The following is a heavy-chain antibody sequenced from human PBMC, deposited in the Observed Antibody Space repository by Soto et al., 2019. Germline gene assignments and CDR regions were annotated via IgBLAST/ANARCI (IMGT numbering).Heavy chain of an antibody. D-gene: IGHD3-9*01. CDR1: GGSISSYY. CDR3: ARYARFFDWLLCGGGWSACCDNCFPP. CDR2: IYYSGST. Sequence: SETLSLTCTVSGGSISSYYWSWIRQPPGKGLEWIGYIYYSGSTNYNPSLKSRVTISVDTSKNQFSLKLSSVTAADTAVYYCARYARFFDWLLCGGGWSACCDNCFPPWGQGTLVTVS. V-gene: IGHV4-59*01. J-gene: IGHJ5*02.